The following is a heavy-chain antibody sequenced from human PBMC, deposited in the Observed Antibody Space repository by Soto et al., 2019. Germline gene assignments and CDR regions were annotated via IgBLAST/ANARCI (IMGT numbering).Heavy chain of an antibody. D-gene: IGHD3-10*01. Sequence: GGSLRLSCAASGFTLSSYWMTWVRQAPGKGLEWVANIKEDGSETYYVDSVKGRFTISRDNAKNSLYLQLNSLRAEDTAVYYCAREVLVWFGEFLEDYYYHGMDVWGQGITVTVSS. J-gene: IGHJ6*02. CDR2: IKEDGSET. V-gene: IGHV3-7*05. CDR1: GFTLSSYW. CDR3: AREVLVWFGEFLEDYYYHGMDV.